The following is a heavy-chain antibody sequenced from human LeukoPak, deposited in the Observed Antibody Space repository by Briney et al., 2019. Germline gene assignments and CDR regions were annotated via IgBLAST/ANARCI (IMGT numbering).Heavy chain of an antibody. CDR2: TNPDGSIK. CDR1: GFIFGGYW. Sequence: GGSLILYCAASGFIFGGYWMSWVRQAPGGGLEWVANTNPDGSIKYYVDSVNGRFTISKDNAKNSLYLQMNSRRAEETAVYYCVSGFLQWLYWVQGTLVTVSS. CDR3: VSGFLQWLY. D-gene: IGHD3-3*01. J-gene: IGHJ4*02. V-gene: IGHV3-7*01.